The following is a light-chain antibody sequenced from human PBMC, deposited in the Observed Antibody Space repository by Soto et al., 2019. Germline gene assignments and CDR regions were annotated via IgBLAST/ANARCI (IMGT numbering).Light chain of an antibody. J-gene: IGKJ4*01. V-gene: IGKV1-33*01. CDR3: QQHDNHRLT. Sequence: DIQMTQSPSSLSASVGDRVTITCQASQDISNYLNWYQQKPGKAPKRLIYDASNFETGVPSRFSGSGSWTDFTVTISSLQPEDIATYACQQHDNHRLTFGIGTNVDIK. CDR1: QDISNY. CDR2: DAS.